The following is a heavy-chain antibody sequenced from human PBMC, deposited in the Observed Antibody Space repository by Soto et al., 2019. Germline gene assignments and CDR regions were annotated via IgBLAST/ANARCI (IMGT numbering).Heavy chain of an antibody. J-gene: IGHJ2*01. CDR3: ATQKYERPFDV. D-gene: IGHD3-16*01. V-gene: IGHV5-51*01. Sequence: EVQLEQSGAAVKKPGESLNISCQWSGTRIATFWINWVRQMPGKGLEWMGVIYPGDSDTRYNPSFEGQVTLSVDKSIKTAYLQWNSLKASDTAIYYCATQKYERPFDVWGRGTLVTVSS. CDR1: GTRIATFW. CDR2: IYPGDSDT.